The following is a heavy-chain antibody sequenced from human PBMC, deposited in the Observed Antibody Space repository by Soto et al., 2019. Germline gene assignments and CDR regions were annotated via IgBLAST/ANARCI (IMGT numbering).Heavy chain of an antibody. CDR2: VYYSGTT. D-gene: IGHD4-17*01. J-gene: IGHJ4*02. CDR3: ARTTAVPNSLRSRYFFDY. V-gene: IGHV4-61*01. Sequence: SETLSLTCSVSGGSVSDKTYYWSWIRQPPGKRLEWVGYVYYSGTTNYNPSLKSRVTISVDLSKNQFSLRLSSVTTADTALYYCARTTAVPNSLRSRYFFDYWGQGTLVTVSS. CDR1: GGSVSDKTYY.